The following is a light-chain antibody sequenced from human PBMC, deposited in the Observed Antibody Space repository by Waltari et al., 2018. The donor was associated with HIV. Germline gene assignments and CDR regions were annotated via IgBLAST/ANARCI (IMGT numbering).Light chain of an antibody. J-gene: IGKJ4*01. Sequence: EIVMTQSTATLSVSPGERASLSCRASQSVSSNLAWSQQKPGQAPGLLIYGASPRATGIPARVSGSGSGTEFTRSISSLQSEDFAVYYCQQYNNWPLTFGGGTKVEIK. CDR1: QSVSSN. CDR2: GAS. CDR3: QQYNNWPLT. V-gene: IGKV3-15*01.